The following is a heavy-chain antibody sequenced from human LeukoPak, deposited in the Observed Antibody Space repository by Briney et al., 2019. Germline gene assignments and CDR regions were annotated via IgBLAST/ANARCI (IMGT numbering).Heavy chain of an antibody. V-gene: IGHV3-30*18. Sequence: GGSLRLSCAASGFTFSSYVMHWVRQAPGKGLEWVAVISYDGSKKCYADSVKGRFTISRDNSKNTLYLQMNSLRVEDTAVHYCAKGGLWFGNLLVPLWGQGTLVTVSS. J-gene: IGHJ4*02. CDR2: ISYDGSKK. CDR3: AKGGLWFGNLLVPL. D-gene: IGHD3-10*01. CDR1: GFTFSSYV.